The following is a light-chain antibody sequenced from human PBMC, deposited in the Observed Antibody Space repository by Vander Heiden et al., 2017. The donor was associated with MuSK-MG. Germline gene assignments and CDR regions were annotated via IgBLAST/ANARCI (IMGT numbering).Light chain of an antibody. J-gene: IGKJ1*01. CDR2: KES. V-gene: IGKV1-5*03. CDR3: QQYYRFST. Sequence: DIQMTQSPSTLSTSVGDRVTITCRASQSISPSLAWFQQKPGKAPKLLIYKESTLQSGVPSRFSGSGSGTEFTLTISSLQPDDFATYYCQQYYRFSTFGQGTKVEI. CDR1: QSISPS.